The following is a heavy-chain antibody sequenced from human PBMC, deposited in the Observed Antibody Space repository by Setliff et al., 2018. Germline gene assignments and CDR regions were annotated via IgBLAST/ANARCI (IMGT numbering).Heavy chain of an antibody. Sequence: ASVKVSCKASGYTFTGYYIHWVRQAPGQGLEWMGCLNPNSGGTNSTRKFEGCVTMTRDTSISAAYMELSSLKSNDTAVYYCARGKYDILTGEYYFDFWGQGTLGTVS. V-gene: IGHV1-2*04. CDR3: ARGKYDILTGEYYFDF. J-gene: IGHJ4*02. CDR1: GYTFTGYY. CDR2: LNPNSGGT. D-gene: IGHD3-9*01.